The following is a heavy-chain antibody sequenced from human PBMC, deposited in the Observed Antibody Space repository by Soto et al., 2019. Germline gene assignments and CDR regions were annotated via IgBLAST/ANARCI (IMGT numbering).Heavy chain of an antibody. Sequence: EVQLLESGGGLVQPGGSLRLSCAASGFTFNNYAMTWVRQAPGKGLEWVSTILTSGATYYADSVRGRFTISRDNSKSTLYLQMNSLRVDDTAEYYCAKDWFDYWGQGTQVIVSS. CDR2: ILTSGAT. CDR1: GFTFNNYA. V-gene: IGHV3-23*01. CDR3: AKDWFDY. J-gene: IGHJ5*01.